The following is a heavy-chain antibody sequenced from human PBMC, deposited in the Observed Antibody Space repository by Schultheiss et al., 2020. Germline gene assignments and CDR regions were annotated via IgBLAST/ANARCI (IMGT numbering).Heavy chain of an antibody. Sequence: ASVKVSCKASGYTFTSYGISWVRQAPGQGLEWMGRINPNSGGTNYAQKFQGRVTMTRDTSISTAYMELSRLRSDDTAVYYCATGDLGYYYYMDVWGKGTTVTVSS. V-gene: IGHV1-2*06. CDR3: ATGDLGYYYYMDV. CDR1: GYTFTSYG. D-gene: IGHD7-27*01. CDR2: INPNSGGT. J-gene: IGHJ6*03.